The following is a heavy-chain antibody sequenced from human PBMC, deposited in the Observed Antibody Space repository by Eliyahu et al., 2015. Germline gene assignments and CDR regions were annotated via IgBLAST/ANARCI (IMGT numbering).Heavy chain of an antibody. CDR2: IKSKTDGGTT. CDR3: TTDYRITIFGVVSFGRDY. CDR1: GFTFSNAW. Sequence: EVQLVESGGGLVKPGGSLRLSCAASGFTFSNAWXXWVRQAPGKGLGWVGRIKSKTDGGTTDYAAPVKGRFTISRDDSKNTLYLQMNSLKTEDTAVYYCTTDYRITIFGVVSFGRDYWGQGTLVTVSS. D-gene: IGHD3-3*01. J-gene: IGHJ4*02. V-gene: IGHV3-15*01.